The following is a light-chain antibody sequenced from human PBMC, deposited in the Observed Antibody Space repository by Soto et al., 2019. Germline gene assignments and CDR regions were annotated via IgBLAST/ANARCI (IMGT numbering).Light chain of an antibody. V-gene: IGKV3-11*01. J-gene: IGKJ4*01. Sequence: VLTQSSATLSFSPRERATLSCRARQSVSSYLAWYQQKPGQAPRLLIYDASNRATGIPARFSGSGSGTDFTLTISSLEPEDFAVYYCQQRSNWPPVVTFGGGTKVDIK. CDR1: QSVSSY. CDR2: DAS. CDR3: QQRSNWPPVVT.